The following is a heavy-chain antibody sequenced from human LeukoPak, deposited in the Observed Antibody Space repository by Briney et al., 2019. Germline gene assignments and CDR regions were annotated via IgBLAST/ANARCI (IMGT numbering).Heavy chain of an antibody. Sequence: PSETLSLTCAVYGGSFSGYYWSWIRQPPGKGLEWIGEINHSGSTNYNPSLKSRVTISVDTSKNQFSLKLSSVTAADTAVYYCARLRTVRGKAIDYSGQGTLGTVSS. CDR3: ARLRTVRGKAIDY. CDR1: GGSFSGYY. J-gene: IGHJ4*02. V-gene: IGHV4-34*01. CDR2: INHSGST. D-gene: IGHD3-10*01.